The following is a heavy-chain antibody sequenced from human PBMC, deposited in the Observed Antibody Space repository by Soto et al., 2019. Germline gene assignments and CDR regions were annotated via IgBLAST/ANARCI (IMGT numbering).Heavy chain of an antibody. V-gene: IGHV3-66*01. D-gene: IGHD5-12*01. CDR2: IYGGGST. CDR1: GFTVSSNY. J-gene: IGHJ4*02. CDR3: ARGLYSGWHDFDY. Sequence: EVQLVESGGGLVQPGGSLRLSCAASGFTVSSNYMSWVRQAPGKGLEWVSVIYGGGSTYYADSVKGRFTISRDNSKNTLYLQMNSLRAEDTVVYNGARGLYSGWHDFDYWGQGTLVTGSS.